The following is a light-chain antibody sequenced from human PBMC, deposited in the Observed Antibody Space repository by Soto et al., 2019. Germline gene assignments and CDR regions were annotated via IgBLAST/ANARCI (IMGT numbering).Light chain of an antibody. Sequence: DIQMTQSPSTLSASVGDRVTITCRASQSISSWLAWYQQKPGKAPKLLIYKASSLESGVPSRFSGSGSGTEFTLTISSRQPDDFATYYCHSGTFGQGTKVDIK. V-gene: IGKV1-5*03. CDR3: HSGT. CDR1: QSISSW. CDR2: KAS. J-gene: IGKJ1*01.